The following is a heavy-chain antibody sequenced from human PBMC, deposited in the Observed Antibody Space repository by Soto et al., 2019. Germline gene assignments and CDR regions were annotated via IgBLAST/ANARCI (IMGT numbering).Heavy chain of an antibody. CDR3: ARALSTDY. CDR1: GFTFGAYS. V-gene: IGHV3-48*01. J-gene: IGHJ4*02. Sequence: GGSLRLSCAASGFTFGAYSMNWVRQAPGKGLEWISYISTGGNVIDYADSVKGRFTISRDNAEDSLYLQMNSLRVEDTAVYYCARALSTDYWGQGTLVTVSS. CDR2: ISTGGNVI.